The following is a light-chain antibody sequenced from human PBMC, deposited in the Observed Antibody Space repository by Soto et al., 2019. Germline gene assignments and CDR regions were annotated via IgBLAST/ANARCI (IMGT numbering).Light chain of an antibody. CDR1: QSVSSSY. Sequence: EIVLTQSPGTLSLSPWERATLSCGASQSVSSSYLAWYQQKPGQAPRLLFYDASNRATGIPARFSGSGSGTDFTLTVSSLEPEDFAVYYCQQRSDCPLTFGGGTKVDI. V-gene: IGKV3-11*01. CDR2: DAS. J-gene: IGKJ4*01. CDR3: QQRSDCPLT.